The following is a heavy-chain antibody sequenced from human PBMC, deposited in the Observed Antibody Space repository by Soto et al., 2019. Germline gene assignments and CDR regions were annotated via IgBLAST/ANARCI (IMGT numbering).Heavy chain of an antibody. CDR3: XKDLLPSIEGGVYYFDY. CDR1: GFTFSSYA. Sequence: GGSLRLSCAASGFTFSSYAMSWVRQAPGKGLEWVSDISGSGGSTYYADSVKGRFTISRDNSKNTLYLQMNSLRAEDTAVYYCXKDLLPSIEGGVYYFDYWGPGTLVTVSS. J-gene: IGHJ4*02. CDR2: ISGSGGST. D-gene: IGHD1-26*01. V-gene: IGHV3-23*01.